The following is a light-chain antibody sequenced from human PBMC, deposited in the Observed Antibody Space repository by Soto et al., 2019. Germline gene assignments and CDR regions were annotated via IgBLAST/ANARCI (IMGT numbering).Light chain of an antibody. Sequence: EIGLMQSPGTLSLSPGERPTLSCRASQSVSSSYLAWYQQKPGQAPRLLIYGASNRATGIPDRLSGSGSGTEFTLPIKSLQSEDFAVYYCQQYNNWWTFGQGTKVDIK. CDR3: QQYNNWWT. CDR1: QSVSSSY. V-gene: IGKV3-20*01. J-gene: IGKJ1*01. CDR2: GAS.